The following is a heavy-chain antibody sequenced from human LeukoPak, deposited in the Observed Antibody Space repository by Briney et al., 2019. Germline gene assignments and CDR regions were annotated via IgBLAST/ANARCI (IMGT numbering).Heavy chain of an antibody. J-gene: IGHJ6*03. Sequence: ASVKVSCKASGYTFTSYAMNWVRQAPGQGLEWMGWINTNTGNPTYAQGFTGRFVFSLDTSFSTAYLQISSLKAEDTAVFYCARLSPQRGGNYYMDVWGKGTTVTVSS. CDR2: INTNTGNP. V-gene: IGHV7-4-1*02. CDR3: ARLSPQRGGNYYMDV. D-gene: IGHD6-25*01. CDR1: GYTFTSYA.